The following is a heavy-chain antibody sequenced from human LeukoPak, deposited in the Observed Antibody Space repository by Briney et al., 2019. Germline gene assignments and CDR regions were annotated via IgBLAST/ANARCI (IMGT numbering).Heavy chain of an antibody. D-gene: IGHD2-2*01. Sequence: GASVKVSCKASGYTFTGYYMHWVRQAPGQGLEWMGRINPNSGGTNYAQKFQGRVTMTRDTSISTAYMELSRLRSDDTAVYYCARRIKYCSSTSCYSADGFDYWGQGTLVTVSS. J-gene: IGHJ4*02. V-gene: IGHV1-2*06. CDR1: GYTFTGYY. CDR2: INPNSGGT. CDR3: ARRIKYCSSTSCYSADGFDY.